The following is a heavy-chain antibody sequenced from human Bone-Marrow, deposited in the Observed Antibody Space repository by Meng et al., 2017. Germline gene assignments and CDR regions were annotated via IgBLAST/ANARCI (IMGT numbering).Heavy chain of an antibody. CDR2: IIPIFGTA. Sequence: VGQCGAEGTKPGSAVKVSCKACGGPLSRYAVSWGRQAPGQGLGRVGGIIPIFGTANYEQKFQGRVTITTDESTSTAYMELSSLRSEDTAVYYCARDDGPLDYWGQGTLVTVSS. CDR1: GGPLSRYA. V-gene: IGHV1-69*05. CDR3: ARDDGPLDY. J-gene: IGHJ4*02. D-gene: IGHD5-24*01.